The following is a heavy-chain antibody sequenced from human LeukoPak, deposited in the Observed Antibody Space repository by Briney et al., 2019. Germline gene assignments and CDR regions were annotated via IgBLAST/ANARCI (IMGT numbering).Heavy chain of an antibody. CDR2: IDTDGRTT. J-gene: IGHJ4*02. CDR3: ATLNSFGHDY. V-gene: IGHV3-74*01. CDR1: GFTFSSFC. Sequence: GGSLRLSCAASGFTFSSFCMHWVRQPPGKGLVWVSRIDTDGRTTTYADSVKDRFTISRDNARNTVYLQINSLRAEDTAVYYCATLNSFGHDYWGQGILVTVSS. D-gene: IGHD5-18*01.